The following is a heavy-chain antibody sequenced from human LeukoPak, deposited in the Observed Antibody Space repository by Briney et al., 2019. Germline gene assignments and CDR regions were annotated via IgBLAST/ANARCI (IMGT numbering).Heavy chain of an antibody. CDR1: GFTFSSYS. CDR2: ISSSSSTI. D-gene: IGHD6-13*01. Sequence: PGGSLRLSCAASGFTFSSYSMNWVRQAPGKGLEWVSYISSSSSTIYYAGSVKGRFTISRDNAKNSLYLQMNSLRAEDTAVYYCARVDSSSRTGYYYYMDVWGKGTTVTVSS. V-gene: IGHV3-48*01. J-gene: IGHJ6*03. CDR3: ARVDSSSRTGYYYYMDV.